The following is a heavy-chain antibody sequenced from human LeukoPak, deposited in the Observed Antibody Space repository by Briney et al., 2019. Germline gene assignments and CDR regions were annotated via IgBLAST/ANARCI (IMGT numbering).Heavy chain of an antibody. V-gene: IGHV3-11*01. Sequence: PGGSLRLSCAASGFPFSDFHMSWIRQAPGKGLEWVSYISSIGSTIYYADSVKGRFTISRDNAKNSLYLQMNSLRAEDTAVYYCARDVNKGDIVVVPAALIWGQGTMVTVSS. J-gene: IGHJ3*02. D-gene: IGHD2-2*01. CDR1: GFPFSDFH. CDR2: ISSIGSTI. CDR3: ARDVNKGDIVVVPAALI.